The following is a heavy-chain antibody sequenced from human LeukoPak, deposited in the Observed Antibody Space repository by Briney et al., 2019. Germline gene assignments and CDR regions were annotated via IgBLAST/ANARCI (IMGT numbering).Heavy chain of an antibody. J-gene: IGHJ4*02. D-gene: IGHD3-10*01. CDR1: GGSISSGGYS. V-gene: IGHV4-30-4*07. CDR3: ARGKEVITMLRGLKPGYYFDY. Sequence: SETLSLTCAVSGGSISSGGYSYNWIRQPPGKGLEWIGYIYNSGSTSYNPSLKSRVTISVDTSKNQFSLKLNSVTAADTAVYYCARGKEVITMLRGLKPGYYFDYWGQGTLVTVSS. CDR2: IYNSGST.